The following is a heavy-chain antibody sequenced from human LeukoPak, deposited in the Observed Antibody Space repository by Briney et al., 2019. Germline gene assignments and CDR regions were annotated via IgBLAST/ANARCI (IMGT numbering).Heavy chain of an antibody. CDR2: ISASGATT. Sequence: GGSLRLSCAASGFTFRSHAMSWVRQAAGKGLEWVVGISASGATTYYADSVKGRFTISRDNSNNTVFLQMSNLRDEDTATYYCVKDRGGYSSSSVGSWGQGTLVTVSS. V-gene: IGHV3-23*01. CDR3: VKDRGGYSSSSVGS. J-gene: IGHJ4*02. D-gene: IGHD6-13*01. CDR1: GFTFRSHA.